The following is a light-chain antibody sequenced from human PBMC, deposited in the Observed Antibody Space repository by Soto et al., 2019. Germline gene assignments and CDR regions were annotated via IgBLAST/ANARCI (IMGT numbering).Light chain of an antibody. Sequence: QSVLTQPATVSGSPGQTITISCTGTSSDVGGYNYLSWYQQHPGKAPKVMIYEVSNRPSGVSNRFSGSKSGNTASLTISGLQAEDEAAYFCSSYTTSGTPVFGGGTQLTVL. CDR1: SSDVGGYNY. CDR3: SSYTTSGTPV. V-gene: IGLV2-14*01. J-gene: IGLJ3*02. CDR2: EVS.